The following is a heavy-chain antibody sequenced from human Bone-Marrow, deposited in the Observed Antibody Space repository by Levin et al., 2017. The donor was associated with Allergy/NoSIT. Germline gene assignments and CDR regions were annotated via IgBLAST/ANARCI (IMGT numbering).Heavy chain of an antibody. V-gene: IGHV1-3*01. J-gene: IGHJ4*02. CDR1: GYTFTSYA. CDR2: INAGNGNT. D-gene: IGHD1-26*01. Sequence: ASVKVSCKASGYTFTSYAMHWVRQAPGQRLEWMGWINAGNGNTKYSQKFQGRVTITRDTSASTAYMELSSLRSEDTAVYYCARSRVGSLLFDYWGQGTLVTVSS. CDR3: ARSRVGSLLFDY.